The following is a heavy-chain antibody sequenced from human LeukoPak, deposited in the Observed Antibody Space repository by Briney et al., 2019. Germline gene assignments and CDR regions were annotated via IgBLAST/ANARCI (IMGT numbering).Heavy chain of an antibody. CDR3: AGLYNWNHQDYDAMDV. J-gene: IGHJ6*02. Sequence: ASVKVSCKASGYTFTGYYMHWVRQAPGQGLEWMVWINPNSGGTNYAQKFQGRVTMTRDTSISTAYMELSRLRSDDTAVYYCAGLYNWNHQDYDAMDVWGQGTTVTVSS. CDR1: GYTFTGYY. CDR2: INPNSGGT. V-gene: IGHV1-2*02. D-gene: IGHD1-20*01.